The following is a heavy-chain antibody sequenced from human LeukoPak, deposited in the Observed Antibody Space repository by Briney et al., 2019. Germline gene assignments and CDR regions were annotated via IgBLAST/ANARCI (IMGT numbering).Heavy chain of an antibody. CDR1: GYTFPSHG. CDR3: ARVSGEWLYAGGDDY. D-gene: IGHD3-3*01. CDR2: ISAYNGNT. V-gene: IGHV1-18*01. J-gene: IGHJ4*02. Sequence: ASVKVSCKGSGYTFPSHGISWVRQAPGQGLEWMGWISAYNGNTNYAQKLQGRVTVTTDTSTSTVYMELRSLRSDDTAVYYCARVSGEWLYAGGDDYWGQGTLVTVSS.